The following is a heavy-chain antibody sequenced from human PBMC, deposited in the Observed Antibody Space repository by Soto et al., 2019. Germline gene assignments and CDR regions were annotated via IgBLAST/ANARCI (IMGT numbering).Heavy chain of an antibody. Sequence: GGSLRLCWAASGFTFSNAWMSWVRQAPGKGLEWVGRIKSKTDGGTTDYAAPVKGRFTISRDDSKNTLYLQMNSLKTEDTAVYYCTTDVDRIGFSPNWGQGTLVTVSS. D-gene: IGHD1-26*01. CDR2: IKSKTDGGTT. CDR1: GFTFSNAW. J-gene: IGHJ4*02. V-gene: IGHV3-15*01. CDR3: TTDVDRIGFSPN.